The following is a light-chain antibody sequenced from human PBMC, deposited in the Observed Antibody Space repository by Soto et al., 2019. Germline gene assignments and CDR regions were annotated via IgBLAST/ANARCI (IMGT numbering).Light chain of an antibody. CDR3: QQYNNWPST. V-gene: IGKV3-15*01. CDR2: AAS. J-gene: IGKJ1*01. Sequence: EIVMTQSPATLSVSPGGRATLSCRAGQSVSSNLAWYQQKSGQAPRLLIYAASTRATDIPARFSGSGSGTEFTLTISNLQSEDFVVYYCQQYNNWPSTFGQGTKVDIK. CDR1: QSVSSN.